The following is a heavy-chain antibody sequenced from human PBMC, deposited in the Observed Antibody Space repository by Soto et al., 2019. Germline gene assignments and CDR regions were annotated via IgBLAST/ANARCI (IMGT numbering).Heavy chain of an antibody. CDR1: GASISSTSSGDW. CDR2: IHHSGST. V-gene: IGHV4-4*02. CDR3: AKMVGATLLAY. D-gene: IGHD1-26*01. J-gene: IGHJ4*02. Sequence: QVQLQESGPGLVKPSGTLSLTCTVSGASISSTSSGDWWSWVRQPPGKGLEWIGEIHHSGSTNYNPSRRRRVTMAVDKSKNQFSLRLSSVTAADTAVHYCAKMVGATLLAYWGQGTLVTVSS.